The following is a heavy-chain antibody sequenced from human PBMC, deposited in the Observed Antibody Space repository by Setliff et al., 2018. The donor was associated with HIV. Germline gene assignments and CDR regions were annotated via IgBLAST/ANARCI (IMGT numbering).Heavy chain of an antibody. CDR1: GFTFSDHY. D-gene: IGHD3-10*01. V-gene: IGHV3-72*01. CDR2: SRNKANSYTT. Sequence: GGSLRLSCAASGFTFSDHYMDWVRQAPGKGLEWVGRSRNKANSYTTEYAASVKGRFTISRYDSKNSLYLQMNSLKTEDTAVYYCARGRLLWSSSYYYNYMDVWGKGTTVTVSS. CDR3: ARGRLLWSSSYYYNYMDV. J-gene: IGHJ6*03.